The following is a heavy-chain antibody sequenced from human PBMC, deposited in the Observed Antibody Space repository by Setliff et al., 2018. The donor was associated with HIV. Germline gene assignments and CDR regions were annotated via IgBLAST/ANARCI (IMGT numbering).Heavy chain of an antibody. Sequence: SETLSLTCAVYNGSFSGYYWTWIRQPPGKGLEWIGEINHSGSTNYSPSLKSRVTISVDMSKNQVSLKVSSVTAADTAVYYCARIYDYGSYYFDYWGQGTLVTVSS. CDR3: ARIYDYGSYYFDY. D-gene: IGHD3-10*01. J-gene: IGHJ4*02. CDR1: NGSFSGYY. V-gene: IGHV4-34*01. CDR2: INHSGST.